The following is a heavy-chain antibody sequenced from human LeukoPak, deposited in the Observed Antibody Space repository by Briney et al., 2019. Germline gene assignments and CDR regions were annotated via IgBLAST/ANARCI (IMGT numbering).Heavy chain of an antibody. J-gene: IGHJ4*02. V-gene: IGHV4-59*01. CDR2: IYYSGST. CDR1: GGSISSYY. Sequence: KPSETLSLTCTVSGGSISSYYWSWIRQPPGKGLEWIGYIYYSGSTNYNPSLKSRVTISVDTSKNQFSLKLSSVTAADTAVYYCARGLGCDYWGQGTLVTVSS. D-gene: IGHD3-9*01. CDR3: ARGLGCDY.